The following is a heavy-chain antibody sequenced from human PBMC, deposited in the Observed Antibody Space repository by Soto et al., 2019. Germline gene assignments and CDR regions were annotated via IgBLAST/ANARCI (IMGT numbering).Heavy chain of an antibody. CDR1: GGSINDYF. V-gene: IGHV4-59*01. J-gene: IGHJ4*02. CDR2: IHYGGST. Sequence: SGTLSLTCTVSGGSINDYFWSWIRQPPGKGLEWIAYIHYGGSTNYNPSLKSRVTISVDRSKNQFSLKLTSMTAADTAVYYCARSMFGELGYWGPGTLVTVSS. D-gene: IGHD3-10*02. CDR3: ARSMFGELGY.